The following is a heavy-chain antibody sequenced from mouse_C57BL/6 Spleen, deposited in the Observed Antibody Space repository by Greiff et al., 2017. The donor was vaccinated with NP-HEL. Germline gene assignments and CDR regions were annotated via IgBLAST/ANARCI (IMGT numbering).Heavy chain of an antibody. J-gene: IGHJ4*01. Sequence: QVQLKQSGAELARPGASVKMSCKASGSTFPSYTMHWVNQRPGQGLEWIGYINPSSGYTKYNQKFKDKATLTADKSYSTAYMQLSSLQSEGSAFYYCAREGFYYGYAGGAMDDWGKGTSVTVSS. CDR2: INPSSGYT. V-gene: IGHV1-4*01. CDR3: AREGFYYGYAGGAMDD. D-gene: IGHD2-14*01. CDR1: GSTFPSYT.